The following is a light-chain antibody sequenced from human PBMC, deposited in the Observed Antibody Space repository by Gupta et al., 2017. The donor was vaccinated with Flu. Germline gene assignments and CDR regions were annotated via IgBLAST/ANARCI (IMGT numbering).Light chain of an antibody. CDR1: SSDVADSNS. J-gene: IGLJ2*01. Sequence: QSALTQPASVSGSPGQPIPISCTGTSSDVADSNSVSWYQHHPGKAPKLMIYDVSDRPSGVSDRFSGSKSGNTASLAISGLQAEDEADYYCSSYTSSSTVAFGGGTKLTVL. V-gene: IGLV2-14*03. CDR2: DVS. CDR3: SSYTSSSTVA.